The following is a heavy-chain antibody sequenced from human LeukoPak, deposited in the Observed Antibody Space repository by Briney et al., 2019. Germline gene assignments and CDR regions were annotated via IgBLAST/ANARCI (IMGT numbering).Heavy chain of an antibody. J-gene: IGHJ5*02. CDR1: GGSISTSSYY. D-gene: IGHD2-8*02. CDR2: IYYSGST. Sequence: SETLSLTCTVSGGSISTSSYYWGWIRQPPGKGLEWIGSIYYSGSTYYNPSLKSRVTISVDTSKNQFSLKLSSVTAADTAVYYCAAGPGNWFDPWGQGTLVTVSS. CDR3: AAGPGNWFDP. V-gene: IGHV4-39*07.